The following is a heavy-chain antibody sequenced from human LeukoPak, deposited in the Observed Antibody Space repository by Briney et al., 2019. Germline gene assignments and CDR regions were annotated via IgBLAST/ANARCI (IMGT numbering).Heavy chain of an antibody. J-gene: IGHJ3*02. CDR2: IKSKTDGGTT. V-gene: IGHV3-15*01. CDR1: GFTFSSYE. Sequence: GGSLRLSCAASGFTFSSYEMNWVRQAPGKGLEWVGRIKSKTDGGTTDYAAPVKGRFTISRDDSKNTLYLQMNSLKTEDTAVYYCTTVGITMIVDAFDIWGQGTMVTVSS. CDR3: TTVGITMIVDAFDI. D-gene: IGHD3-22*01.